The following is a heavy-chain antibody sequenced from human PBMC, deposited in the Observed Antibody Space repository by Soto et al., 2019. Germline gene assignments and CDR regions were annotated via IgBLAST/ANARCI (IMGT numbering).Heavy chain of an antibody. Sequence: ASVVSCKASGYTFTSYGISWVRQAPGQGLEWMGWISAYNGNTNYAQKLQGRVTMTTDTSTSTAYMELRSLRSDDTAVYYCARGPPYSGSYYYYYGMDVWGQGTTVTVSS. D-gene: IGHD1-26*01. CDR2: ISAYNGNT. J-gene: IGHJ6*02. CDR3: ARGPPYSGSYYYYYGMDV. V-gene: IGHV1-18*01. CDR1: GYTFTSYG.